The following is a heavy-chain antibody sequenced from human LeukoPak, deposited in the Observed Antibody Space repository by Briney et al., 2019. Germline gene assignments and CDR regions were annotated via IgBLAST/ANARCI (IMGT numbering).Heavy chain of an antibody. Sequence: PSETLSLTCTVSGGSISSSNDYWGWIRQAPGKGLQWIASIYYSGSTYYNPSLKSRVTMSVDTSKNQFSLKLSSVTAADTAVYYCARDSSGNNWFDPWGQGTLVTVSS. CDR3: ARDSSGNNWFDP. CDR1: GGSISSSNDY. V-gene: IGHV4-39*02. J-gene: IGHJ5*02. CDR2: IYYSGST.